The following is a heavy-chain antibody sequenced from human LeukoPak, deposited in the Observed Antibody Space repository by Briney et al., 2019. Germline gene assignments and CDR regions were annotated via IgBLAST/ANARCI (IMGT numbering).Heavy chain of an antibody. CDR2: ISYDGSNK. V-gene: IGHV3-30*18. D-gene: IGHD5-18*01. J-gene: IGHJ5*02. Sequence: GGSLRLSCAASGXTFSSYGMHWVRQAPGKGREWVAVISYDGSNKYYADSVKGRFTISRDNSKNTLYLQMNSLRAEDTAVYYCAKEGGYSYGANWFDPWGQGTLVTVSS. CDR1: GXTFSSYG. CDR3: AKEGGYSYGANWFDP.